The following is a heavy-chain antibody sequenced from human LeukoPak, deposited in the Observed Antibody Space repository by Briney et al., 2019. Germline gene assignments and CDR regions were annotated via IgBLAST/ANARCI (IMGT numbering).Heavy chain of an antibody. D-gene: IGHD2-15*01. CDR3: AGGRVVVAALNWFDP. CDR1: GYTFTSYD. CDR2: MNPNSGNT. J-gene: IGHJ5*02. V-gene: IGHV1-8*01. Sequence: ASVKVSCKASGYTFTSYDINWVRQATGQGLEWMGWMNPNSGNTGYAQKFQGRVTMTRNTSISTAYMELSSLRSEDTAVYYCAGGRVVVAALNWFDPWGQGTLVTVSS.